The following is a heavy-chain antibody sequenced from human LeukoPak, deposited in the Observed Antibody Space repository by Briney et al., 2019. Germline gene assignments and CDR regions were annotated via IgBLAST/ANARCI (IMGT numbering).Heavy chain of an antibody. CDR2: INPNSGGT. D-gene: IGHD3-22*01. V-gene: IGHV1-2*02. CDR3: ATDAYYYDSSGYSTSVHYFDY. Sequence: ASVKVSCKASGYTFTGYYMHWVRQAPGQGLEWMGWINPNSGGTNYAQKFQGRVTVTRDTSISTVYMELSRLRSDDTAVYYCATDAYYYDSSGYSTSVHYFDYWGQGTLVTVSS. J-gene: IGHJ4*02. CDR1: GYTFTGYY.